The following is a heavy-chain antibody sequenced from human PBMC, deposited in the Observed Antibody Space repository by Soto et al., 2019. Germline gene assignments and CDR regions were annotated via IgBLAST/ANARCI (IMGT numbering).Heavy chain of an antibody. J-gene: IGHJ6*02. D-gene: IGHD1-26*01. CDR1: GFTISTYH. Sequence: GGSLRLSCAASGFTISTYHLNWVRQAPGKGLEWVSYISTDLRALYYADSVKGRFTISRDNAKNSLYLQMNSLRDEDTGVYYCARDGRRGYDMDVWGQGTTVTVSS. CDR3: ARDGRRGYDMDV. V-gene: IGHV3-48*02. CDR2: ISTDLRAL.